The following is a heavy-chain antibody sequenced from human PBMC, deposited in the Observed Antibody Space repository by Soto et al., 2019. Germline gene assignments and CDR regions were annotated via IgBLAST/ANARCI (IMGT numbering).Heavy chain of an antibody. CDR3: ARRSEEVDY. Sequence: EVQLVESGGGLVKPGGSLRLSCAASGFTFSSYSMNWIRQAPGKGLEWVSYISRSGDTIYYADSVKGRFTISRDNAKNSLFLQMNSLRAEDTAVYYCARRSEEVDYWGQGTLVTVSS. CDR2: ISRSGDTI. V-gene: IGHV3-21*05. J-gene: IGHJ4*02. CDR1: GFTFSSYS.